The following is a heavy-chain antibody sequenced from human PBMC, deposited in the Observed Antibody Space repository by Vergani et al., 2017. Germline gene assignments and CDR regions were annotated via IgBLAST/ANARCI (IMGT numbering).Heavy chain of an antibody. J-gene: IGHJ5*02. CDR2: VSHSGSA. CDR1: GETFSGNY. Sequence: QVQLHQWGTGLVKPTENLSLMCAVYGETFSGNYWSWIRQPPGKGLEWIGEVSHSGSANYNPSLKSRVYISVDTSKNQFSLKLRSVTAADTAVYYCASGAIENFNWFDPWGQGTLVTVSS. D-gene: IGHD2/OR15-2a*01. V-gene: IGHV4-34*01. CDR3: ASGAIENFNWFDP.